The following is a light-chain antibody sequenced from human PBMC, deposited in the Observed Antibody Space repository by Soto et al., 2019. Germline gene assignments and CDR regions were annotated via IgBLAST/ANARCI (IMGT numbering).Light chain of an antibody. CDR3: AAWDDSLNGSV. V-gene: IGLV1-44*01. J-gene: IGLJ1*01. Sequence: QSVLTQPPSASGTPGQRVTISCSGSSSNIGSNTVNWYQQLPGTAPKLLLFSSNQRPSGVPDRFSGSKSGTSASLAISGLQSEDEADYYCAAWDDSLNGSVFGTGTKLTVL. CDR1: SSNIGSNT. CDR2: SSN.